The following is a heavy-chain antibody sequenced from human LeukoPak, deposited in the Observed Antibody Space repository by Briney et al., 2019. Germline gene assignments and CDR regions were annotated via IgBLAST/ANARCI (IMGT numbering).Heavy chain of an antibody. D-gene: IGHD3-10*01. Sequence: PGGSLRLSCAASGFTFTSYEMNLVRQSPGKGLEWVSYISGSGSTIYYADSVKGRFTISRDNAKKSLYLQMNSLRADDTAVYYCARAGHDSGNYYWFDPWGQGTLVTVSS. CDR2: ISGSGSTI. CDR3: ARAGHDSGNYYWFDP. V-gene: IGHV3-48*03. J-gene: IGHJ5*02. CDR1: GFTFTSYE.